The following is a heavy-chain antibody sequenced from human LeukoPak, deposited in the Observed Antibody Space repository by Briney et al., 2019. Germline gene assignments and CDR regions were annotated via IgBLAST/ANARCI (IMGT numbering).Heavy chain of an antibody. J-gene: IGHJ3*02. Sequence: SETLSLTCTVSGGSISSGSYYWSWNRQPAGKGLEWIGRIYTSGSTNYNPSLKSRVTISVDTSKNQFSLKLSSVTAADTAVYYCARDEYYDILTGYYSPRNAFDIWGQGTMVTVSS. CDR1: GGSISSGSYY. CDR2: IYTSGST. V-gene: IGHV4-61*02. CDR3: ARDEYYDILTGYYSPRNAFDI. D-gene: IGHD3-9*01.